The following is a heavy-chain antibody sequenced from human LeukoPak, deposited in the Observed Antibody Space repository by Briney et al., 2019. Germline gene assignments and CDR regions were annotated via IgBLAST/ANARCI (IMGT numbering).Heavy chain of an antibody. V-gene: IGHV1-2*02. CDR2: INPNSGGT. D-gene: IGHD1-26*01. J-gene: IGHJ3*02. Sequence: GGSLRLSCAASGFTFSSYGMHWVRQAPGQGLEWMGWINPNSGGTNYAQKFQGRVTMTRDTSISTAYMELSRLRSDDTAVYYCARNNLVGATHTYDAFDIWGQGTMVTVSS. CDR3: ARNNLVGATHTYDAFDI. CDR1: GFTFSSYG.